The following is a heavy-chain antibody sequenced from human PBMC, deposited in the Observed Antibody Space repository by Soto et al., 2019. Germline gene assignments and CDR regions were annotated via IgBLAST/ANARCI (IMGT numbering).Heavy chain of an antibody. CDR3: ARVTDGVDTAMVLFDY. D-gene: IGHD5-18*01. V-gene: IGHV1-18*01. J-gene: IGHJ4*02. CDR2: ISAYNGNT. Sequence: ASVKVSCKASGYTFTSYGISWVRQAPGQGLEWMGWISAYNGNTNYAQKLQGRVTMTTDTSTSTAYMELRSLRSDDTAVYYCARVTDGVDTAMVLFDYWGQGTLVTVSS. CDR1: GYTFTSYG.